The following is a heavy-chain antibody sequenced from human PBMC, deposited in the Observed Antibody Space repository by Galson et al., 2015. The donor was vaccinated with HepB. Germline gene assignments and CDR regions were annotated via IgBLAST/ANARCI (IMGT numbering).Heavy chain of an antibody. CDR1: GFTFTDHW. J-gene: IGHJ3*01. CDR3: VRDALGGYDF. D-gene: IGHD3-22*01. CDR2: LNQHGNEK. Sequence: SLRLSCAASGFTFTDHWMSWVCQTPRRGLEWVTNLNQHGNEKYYADTVKGRFSISRDNAKNSLYLQMNSLIDEDTAVYYCVRDALGGYDFWGQGTTVIVSS. V-gene: IGHV3-7*03.